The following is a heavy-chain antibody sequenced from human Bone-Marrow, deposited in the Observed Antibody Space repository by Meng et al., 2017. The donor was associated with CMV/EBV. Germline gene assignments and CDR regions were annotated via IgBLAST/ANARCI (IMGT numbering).Heavy chain of an antibody. V-gene: IGHV3-7*01. CDR2: IKEDGSEK. CDR1: GFTYSSFW. Sequence: GGSLRLSCAASGFTYSSFWMTWVRQAPGKGLEWVANIKEDGSEKYYVDSVKGRFTISRDNAKNSLYLQMNSLRAEDTAVYYCARGWSGSYGDWGRGTLVTGSS. CDR3: ARGWSGSYGD. D-gene: IGHD1-26*01. J-gene: IGHJ4*02.